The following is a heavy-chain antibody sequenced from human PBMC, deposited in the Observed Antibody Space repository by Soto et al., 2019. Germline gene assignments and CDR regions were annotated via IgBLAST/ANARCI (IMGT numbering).Heavy chain of an antibody. V-gene: IGHV3-23*01. CDR1: GFTCSSYA. CDR3: AKGPGHYSSGWYDY. D-gene: IGHD6-19*01. Sequence: GGSLRLSCAASGFTCSSYAMSWVRQAPGKGLEWVSAISGSGGSTYYADSVKGRFTISRDNSKNTLYLQMNSLRAEDTAVYYCAKGPGHYSSGWYDYWGQGTLVTVSS. J-gene: IGHJ4*02. CDR2: ISGSGGST.